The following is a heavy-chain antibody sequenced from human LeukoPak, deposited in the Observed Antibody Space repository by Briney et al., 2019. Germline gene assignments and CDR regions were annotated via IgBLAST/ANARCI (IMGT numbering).Heavy chain of an antibody. V-gene: IGHV3-30*02. CDR1: GFTFSSYG. CDR2: IRYDGSNK. D-gene: IGHD3-3*01. CDR3: ARTYDFWTGFQYYFDS. Sequence: QTGGSLRLSCAASGFTFSSYGMHWVRQAPGKGLEWVAFIRYDGSNKYYADSVKGRFTISRDNSKNTLYLQMDSLRAEDTAVHYCARTYDFWTGFQYYFDSWGQGTLVTVSS. J-gene: IGHJ4*02.